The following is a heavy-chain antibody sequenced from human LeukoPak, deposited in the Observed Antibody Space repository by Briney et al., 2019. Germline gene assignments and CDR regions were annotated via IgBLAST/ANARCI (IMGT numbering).Heavy chain of an antibody. CDR1: GFTFSSYG. D-gene: IGHD4-17*01. CDR3: VCPWGRGDYGIDY. Sequence: GGSLRLSCAASGFTFSSYGMHWVRQAPGKGLEWVAFIRYDGSNKYYADSVKGRFTISRDNSKNTLYLQMNSLRAEDTAVYYCVCPWGRGDYGIDYWGQGTLVTVSS. J-gene: IGHJ4*02. V-gene: IGHV3-30*02. CDR2: IRYDGSNK.